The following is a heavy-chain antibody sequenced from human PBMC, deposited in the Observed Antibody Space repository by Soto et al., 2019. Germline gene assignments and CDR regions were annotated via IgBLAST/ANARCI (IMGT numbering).Heavy chain of an antibody. D-gene: IGHD6-6*01. V-gene: IGHV1-8*01. J-gene: IGHJ5*02. Sequence: GASVKVSCKASGYTFTSYDSNWVRQATGQGLEWMGWMNPNSGNTGYAQKFQGRVTMTRNTSISTAYMELSSLRSEDTAVYYCARRSSLVRTYWFDPWGQGTLVTVSS. CDR3: ARRSSLVRTYWFDP. CDR1: GYTFTSYD. CDR2: MNPNSGNT.